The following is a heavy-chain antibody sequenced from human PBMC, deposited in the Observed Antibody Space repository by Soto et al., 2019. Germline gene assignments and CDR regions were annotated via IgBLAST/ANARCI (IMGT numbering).Heavy chain of an antibody. CDR3: ARYVGYCSSTSCYKRENYYYYYGMDV. V-gene: IGHV5-10-1*01. CDR1: GYSFTSYW. CDR2: IDPSDSYT. Sequence: PGESLKISCKGSGYSFTSYWISWVRQMPGKGLEWMGRIDPSDSYTNYSRSFQGHVTISADKSISTAYRQWSSLKASDTAMYYCARYVGYCSSTSCYKRENYYYYYGMDVWGQGTTVTVSS. J-gene: IGHJ6*02. D-gene: IGHD2-2*02.